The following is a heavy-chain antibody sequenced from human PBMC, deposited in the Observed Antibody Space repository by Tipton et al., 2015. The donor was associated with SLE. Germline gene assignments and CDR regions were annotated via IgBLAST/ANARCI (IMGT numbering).Heavy chain of an antibody. V-gene: IGHV4-39*07. CDR3: AGEDSSGTAFDY. D-gene: IGHD3-22*01. CDR2: FYYSGNT. CDR1: GDSISSSSYY. Sequence: TLSLTCTVSGDSISSSSYYWGWIRQPPGKGLEWIGTFYYSGNTYFNPSLKSRVTISVDTSKNQFSLRVSSVTAADTAVYYCAGEDSSGTAFDYWGQGTLVTVSS. J-gene: IGHJ4*02.